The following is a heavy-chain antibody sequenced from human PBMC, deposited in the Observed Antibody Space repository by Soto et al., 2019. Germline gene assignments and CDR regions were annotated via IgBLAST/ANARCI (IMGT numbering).Heavy chain of an antibody. V-gene: IGHV6-1*01. Sequence: SQTLSLTCAISGDSVSSNSAAWNCIRQSPSRVLEWLGRTYYRSKWYNDYAVSVKSRITINPDTSKNQFSLQLNSVTPEDTAVYYCARGGSDSSRWGYGMDVWGQGTTVTVSS. D-gene: IGHD6-13*01. CDR1: GDSVSSNSAA. CDR2: TYYRSKWYN. CDR3: ARGGSDSSRWGYGMDV. J-gene: IGHJ6*02.